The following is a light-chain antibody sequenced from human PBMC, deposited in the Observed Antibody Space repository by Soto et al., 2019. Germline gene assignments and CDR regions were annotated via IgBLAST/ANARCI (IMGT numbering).Light chain of an antibody. Sequence: ELTQPPSVSVSPGQTARITCSGDKLGDKYACWYQQKPGQSPVLVIYQDSKRPSGIPERFSGSNSGNTATLTISGTQAMDEADYYCQAWDSSTVVFGGGTKLTVL. J-gene: IGLJ2*01. CDR1: KLGDKY. V-gene: IGLV3-1*01. CDR3: QAWDSSTVV. CDR2: QDS.